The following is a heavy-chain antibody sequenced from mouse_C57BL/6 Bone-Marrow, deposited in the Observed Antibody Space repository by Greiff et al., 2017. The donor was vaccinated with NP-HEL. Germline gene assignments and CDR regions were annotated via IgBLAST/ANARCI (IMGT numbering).Heavy chain of an antibody. D-gene: IGHD2-3*01. V-gene: IGHV1-50*01. CDR3: ARWLLRY. J-gene: IGHJ3*01. CDR1: GYTFTSYW. Sequence: QVQLQQPGAELVKPGASVKLSCKASGYTFTSYWMQWVKQRPGQGLEWIGEIDPSDSYTNYNQKFKGKATLTVDTSSSTAYMQLSSLTSEDSAVYYCARWLLRYWGQGTLVTVSA. CDR2: IDPSDSYT.